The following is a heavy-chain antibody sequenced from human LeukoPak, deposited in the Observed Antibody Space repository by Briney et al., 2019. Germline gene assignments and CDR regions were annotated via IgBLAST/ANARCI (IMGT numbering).Heavy chain of an antibody. CDR2: IYHSGST. CDR3: ARDRGSSSWYLNTYYYYMDV. V-gene: IGHV4-4*02. Sequence: SETLSLTCAVSGGSISSSNWWSWVRQPPGKGLEWIGEIYHSGSTNYNPSLKSRVTMSVDTSKNQFSLKLSSVTAADTAVYYCARDRGSSSWYLNTYYYYMDVWGKGTTVTVSS. CDR1: GGSISSSNW. J-gene: IGHJ6*03. D-gene: IGHD6-13*01.